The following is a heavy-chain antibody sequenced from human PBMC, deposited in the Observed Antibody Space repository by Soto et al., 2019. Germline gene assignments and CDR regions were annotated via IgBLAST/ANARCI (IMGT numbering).Heavy chain of an antibody. D-gene: IGHD3-3*01. V-gene: IGHV1-8*01. CDR2: MNPKSGNT. J-gene: IGHJ3*02. CDR1: GYTFSSYD. Sequence: ASVKVSCKASGYTFSSYDINLVRQATGKRLEWMGWMNPKSGNTGYAKKFQGRVTMTRNTSISTAYMELSSLRSEDTAVYYCARGLRFLEWTPRAFDIWGQGTMVTVSS. CDR3: ARGLRFLEWTPRAFDI.